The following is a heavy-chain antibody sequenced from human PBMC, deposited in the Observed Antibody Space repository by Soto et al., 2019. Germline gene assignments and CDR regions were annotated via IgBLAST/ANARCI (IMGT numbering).Heavy chain of an antibody. Sequence: EVQLVESGGGLVQPGGSLKLSCAASGFTFSGSAVHWVRQASGKGLEWIGRIRSKTNNYATTYGAPVKGRFTISRDDSKNTAYLQMNSLKTEDTAVYFCSSPSRASYSGGSCYDYWGQGTLVTVSS. CDR1: GFTFSGSA. J-gene: IGHJ4*02. D-gene: IGHD2-15*01. V-gene: IGHV3-73*02. CDR2: IRSKTNNYAT. CDR3: SSPSRASYSGGSCYDY.